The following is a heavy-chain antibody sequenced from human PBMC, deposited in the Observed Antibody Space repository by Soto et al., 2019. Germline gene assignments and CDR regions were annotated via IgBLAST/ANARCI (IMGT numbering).Heavy chain of an antibody. CDR1: GFTFSDYA. J-gene: IGHJ4*02. CDR3: AKGGRQWLVTSDFNY. Sequence: VQLVESGGGVVQPGRSLRLSCAASGFTFSDYAMHWVRQAPGKGLEWVAVVSHDGRNTHYADSVKGRFTISRDSSKKTVSLEMTSLRAEYTAVYYCAKGGRQWLVTSDFNYWGQGALVTVSS. CDR2: VSHDGRNT. D-gene: IGHD6-19*01. V-gene: IGHV3-30*18.